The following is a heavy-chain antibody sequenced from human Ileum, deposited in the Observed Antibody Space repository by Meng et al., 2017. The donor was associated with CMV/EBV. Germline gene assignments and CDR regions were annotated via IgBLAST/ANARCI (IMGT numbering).Heavy chain of an antibody. D-gene: IGHD3-10*01. J-gene: IGHJ4*02. CDR2: INPNSGGT. CDR1: GYSFSGNL. V-gene: IGHV1-2*02. Sequence: CETSGYSFSGNLLHWVRQAPGQGLEWVGWINPNSGGTKYAEKFRGRVAMTRDTSITTAYMELTGLTSDDTAVYFCTREVRGTGHPDYWGQGTLVTVSS. CDR3: TREVRGTGHPDY.